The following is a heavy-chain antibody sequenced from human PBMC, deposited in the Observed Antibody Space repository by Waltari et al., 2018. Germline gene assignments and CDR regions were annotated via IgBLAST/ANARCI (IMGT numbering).Heavy chain of an antibody. D-gene: IGHD4-17*01. CDR3: VARPTVTNSRYFDS. J-gene: IGHJ4*02. Sequence: QVQLQESGPGLVKPSETLSLTCGVSGYPINSGFYWAWIRQPPGEGLEWIGSVYYGGTTYFNSPRNSRATISKDASENQLSLRLRFVTAADTAVYFCVARPTVTNSRYFDSWGQGILVIVSS. V-gene: IGHV4-38-2*01. CDR1: GYPINSGFY. CDR2: VYYGGTT.